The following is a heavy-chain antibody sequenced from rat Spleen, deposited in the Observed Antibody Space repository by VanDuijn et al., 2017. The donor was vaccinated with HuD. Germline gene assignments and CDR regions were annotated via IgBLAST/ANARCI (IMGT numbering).Heavy chain of an antibody. V-gene: IGHV5-25*01. D-gene: IGHD1-11*01. CDR2: ISTGGGNT. Sequence: EVQLVESGGGLVQPGRSMKLSCEASGFTFSNYDMAWVRQAPTKGLEWVASISTGGGNTFYRDSVKGRVTISRDNARSTLFLQMNSLRSEDTATYYCARRYDFDYWGQGVMVTVSS. CDR3: ARRYDFDY. J-gene: IGHJ2*01. CDR1: GFTFSNYD.